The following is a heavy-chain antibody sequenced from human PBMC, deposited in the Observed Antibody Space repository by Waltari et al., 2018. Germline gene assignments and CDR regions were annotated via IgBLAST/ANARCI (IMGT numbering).Heavy chain of an antibody. V-gene: IGHV4-39*07. CDR2: IYYSGST. Sequence: QLQLQESGPGLVKPSETLSLTCTVSVGSISSSSYYWGWIRQPPGKGLEWIGSIYYSGSTYYNPSLKSRVTISVDTSKNQFSLKLSSVTAADTAVYYCARESSSSFFDYWGQGTLVTVSS. D-gene: IGHD6-6*01. CDR1: VGSISSSSYY. J-gene: IGHJ4*02. CDR3: ARESSSSFFDY.